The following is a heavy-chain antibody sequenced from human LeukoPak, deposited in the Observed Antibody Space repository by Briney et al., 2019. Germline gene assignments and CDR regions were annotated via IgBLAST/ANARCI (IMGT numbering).Heavy chain of an antibody. CDR3: AKEAIYSSSWYSADY. V-gene: IGHV3-30*02. Sequence: PGGSLRLSCAASGFTFSSYGMHWVRQAPGEGLEWVAFIRYDGSNKYYADSVKGRFTISRDNSKNTLYLQTNSLRAEDTAVYYCAKEAIYSSSWYSADYWGQGTLVTVSS. D-gene: IGHD6-13*01. CDR1: GFTFSSYG. CDR2: IRYDGSNK. J-gene: IGHJ4*02.